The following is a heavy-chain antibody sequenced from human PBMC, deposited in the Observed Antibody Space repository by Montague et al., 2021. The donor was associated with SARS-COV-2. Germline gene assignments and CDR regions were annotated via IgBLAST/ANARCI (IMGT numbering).Heavy chain of an antibody. Sequence: SVKVSCKASGYSFSVYGINWVRQAPGQGLEWMGWVSGQNGRTSYAQNLQGRVSMTTDTPTSTAYMELSCLTSDDTAIYYCAGGYARDAFDLWGQGTMVTVSS. V-gene: IGHV1-18*01. J-gene: IGHJ3*01. D-gene: IGHD2-2*01. CDR3: AGGYARDAFDL. CDR1: GYSFSVYG. CDR2: VSGQNGRT.